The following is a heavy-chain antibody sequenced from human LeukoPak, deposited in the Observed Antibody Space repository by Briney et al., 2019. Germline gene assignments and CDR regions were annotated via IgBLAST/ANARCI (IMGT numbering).Heavy chain of an antibody. CDR2: ISSSSSYI. V-gene: IGHV3-21*01. Sequence: GGSLRLSCAASGFTFSSYSMNWVRQAPGKGLERVSSISSSSSYIYYADSVKGRFTISRDNDKHSLYLQMTSMRAEAPAVYYSARDKKTAGQQLVPGHYYYYMDVWGKGTTVTVSS. J-gene: IGHJ6*03. CDR1: GFTFSSYS. CDR3: ARDKKTAGQQLVPGHYYYYMDV. D-gene: IGHD6-6*01.